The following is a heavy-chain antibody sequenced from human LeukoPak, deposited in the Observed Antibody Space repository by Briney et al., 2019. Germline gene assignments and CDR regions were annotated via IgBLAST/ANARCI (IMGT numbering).Heavy chain of an antibody. V-gene: IGHV1-69*05. Sequence: ASVKVSCKASGGTFSSYAISWVRQAPGQGLEWMGGIIPIFGTANYAQKLQGRVTMTTDTSTSTAYMELRSLRSDDTAVYYCARVDILTGYYYFDYWGQGTLVTVSS. CDR2: IIPIFGTA. CDR3: ARVDILTGYYYFDY. J-gene: IGHJ4*02. CDR1: GGTFSSYA. D-gene: IGHD3-9*01.